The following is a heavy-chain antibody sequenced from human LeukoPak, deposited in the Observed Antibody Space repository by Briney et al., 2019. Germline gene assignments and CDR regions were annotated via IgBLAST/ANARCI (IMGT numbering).Heavy chain of an antibody. Sequence: SETLSLTCTVSGYFISSGYFWGWIRQPPGRGLERIGSMYHSGSAYYNPSLKSRVTISLDTSKNQFSLKLTSVTAADTAVYYCARDWPTTVTTDYWGQGTLVTVSS. D-gene: IGHD4-17*01. J-gene: IGHJ4*02. V-gene: IGHV4-38-2*02. CDR1: GYFISSGYF. CDR3: ARDWPTTVTTDY. CDR2: MYHSGSA.